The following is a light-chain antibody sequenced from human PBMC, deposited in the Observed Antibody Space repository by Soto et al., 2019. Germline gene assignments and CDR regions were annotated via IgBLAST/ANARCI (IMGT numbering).Light chain of an antibody. J-gene: IGKJ2*02. V-gene: IGKV1-39*01. CDR2: AAS. CDR3: QQGYSNPRT. CDR1: QSISTY. Sequence: DLQLTQSPSSLSASVGDRVTITCRASQSISTYLNWYQQMPGKAPKLLIYAASTLQSGVPSRFSVGGSGTDFTLTISSLQPEDFATYFCQQGYSNPRTFGQGTKLEI.